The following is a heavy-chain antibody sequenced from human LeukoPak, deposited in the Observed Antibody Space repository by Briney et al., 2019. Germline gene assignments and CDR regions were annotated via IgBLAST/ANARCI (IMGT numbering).Heavy chain of an antibody. D-gene: IGHD2-15*01. V-gene: IGHV4-31*03. CDR1: DGSLSSTDYH. CDR2: ISYSGST. J-gene: IGHJ5*02. Sequence: SETLSLTCTVSDGSLSSTDYHWSWIRQHPGRGLEWIGYISYSGSTYYNPSLKSRVTISVDTSKNQLSPNLSSVTAADTAVYYCARRRSQDRFDPWGQGTLVTVSS. CDR3: ARRRSQDRFDP.